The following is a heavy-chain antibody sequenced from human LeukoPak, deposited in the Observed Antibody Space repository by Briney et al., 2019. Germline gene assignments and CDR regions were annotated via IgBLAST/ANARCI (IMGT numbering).Heavy chain of an antibody. CDR1: GFTFSKYW. Sequence: PGGSLRLSCAGTGFTFSKYWMNWVRQAPGKGLEWVANIKEDGSQIYYADSVKGRFTISKDNPNNSVSLQMNSLSAEDTAVYYCAGSSGWLFDYWGQGTLVAVSS. CDR2: IKEDGSQI. CDR3: AGSSGWLFDY. D-gene: IGHD6-19*01. J-gene: IGHJ4*02. V-gene: IGHV3-7*01.